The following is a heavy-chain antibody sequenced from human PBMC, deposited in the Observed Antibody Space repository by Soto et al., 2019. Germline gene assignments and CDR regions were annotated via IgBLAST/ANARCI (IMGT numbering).Heavy chain of an antibody. CDR2: INPSGGST. J-gene: IGHJ4*02. D-gene: IGHD3-22*01. Sequence: GASVKVSCKASGYTFTSYYMHWVRQAPGQGLEWMGIINPSGGSTSYAQKFQGRVTMTRDTSTSTVYMELSSLRSEDTAVYYCARSGANYYDSSGYYYGWGQGTLVTVSS. CDR3: ARSGANYYDSSGYYYG. V-gene: IGHV1-46*01. CDR1: GYTFTSYY.